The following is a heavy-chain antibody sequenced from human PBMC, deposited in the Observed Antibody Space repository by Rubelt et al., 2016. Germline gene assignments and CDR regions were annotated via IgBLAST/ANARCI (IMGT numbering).Heavy chain of an antibody. CDR1: GGSISSSSYY. V-gene: IGHV4-39*07. CDR3: ARTGGVGGYSYGYPLY. CDR2: IYYSGYT. Sequence: QLQLQESGPGLVKPSETLSLTCTVSGGSISSSSYYWGWIRQPPGKGLEWIGSIYYSGYTYYNPSLKSRVTIPANKSKNQFYRKLGSVTAAETAVYYCARTGGVGGYSYGYPLYWGQGTLVTVSS. D-gene: IGHD5-18*01. J-gene: IGHJ4*02.